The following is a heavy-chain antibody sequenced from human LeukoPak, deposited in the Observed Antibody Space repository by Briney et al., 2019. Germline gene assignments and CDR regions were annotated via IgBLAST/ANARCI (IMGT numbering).Heavy chain of an antibody. J-gene: IGHJ4*02. Sequence: ASVKVSCKASGYTFTSYGISWVRQAPGQGLEWMGWISAYNGNTNYAQKLQGRVTMTTDTSTSTAYMGLSSLRSEDTAVYYCARGPHYDSSGSYDYWGQGTLVTVSS. V-gene: IGHV1-18*01. CDR1: GYTFTSYG. D-gene: IGHD3-22*01. CDR3: ARGPHYDSSGSYDY. CDR2: ISAYNGNT.